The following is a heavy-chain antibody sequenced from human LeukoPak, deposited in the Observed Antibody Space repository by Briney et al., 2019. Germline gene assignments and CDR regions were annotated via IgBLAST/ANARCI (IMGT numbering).Heavy chain of an antibody. CDR2: INSDGSST. V-gene: IGHV3-74*01. J-gene: IGHJ4*02. CDR1: GFTFSSYW. D-gene: IGHD2-8*01. CDR3: ATSRTFDY. Sequence: GGSLTLSCAASGFTFSSYWMHLVRQAPGKGLVWFSRINSDGSSTSYADSVKGRFTISRDNPKNTVYLQMNSLRAEDTAVYYCATSRTFDYWGQGTLVTVSS.